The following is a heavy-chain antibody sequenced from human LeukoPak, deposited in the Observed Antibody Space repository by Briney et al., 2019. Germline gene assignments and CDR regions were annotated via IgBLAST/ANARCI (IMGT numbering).Heavy chain of an antibody. D-gene: IGHD3-10*01. CDR3: AKDWASMVLDY. V-gene: IGHV3-21*01. CDR2: ISSSSSYI. CDR1: GFTFSSYC. Sequence: GGSLRLSCAASGFTFSSYCMDWVRQTPGKGLEWVSSISSSSSYIYYADSVKGRFTISRDNAKNSLYLQMNSLRAEDTAVYYCAKDWASMVLDYWGQGTLVSVSS. J-gene: IGHJ4*02.